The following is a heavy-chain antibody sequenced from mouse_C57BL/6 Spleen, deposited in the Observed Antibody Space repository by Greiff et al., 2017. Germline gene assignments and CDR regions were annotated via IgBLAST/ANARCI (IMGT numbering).Heavy chain of an antibody. J-gene: IGHJ3*01. CDR2: IWSGGST. Sequence: VQLQQSGPGLVQPSQSLSITCTVSGFSLTSYGVHWVRQSPGTGLEWLGVIWSGGSTDYNAAFISRLSISKDDSKSQVFFKMHSLQADDTAIYYCASDGYSFANWGQGTLVTVSA. CDR1: GFSLTSYG. CDR3: ASDGYSFAN. V-gene: IGHV2-2*01. D-gene: IGHD2-3*01.